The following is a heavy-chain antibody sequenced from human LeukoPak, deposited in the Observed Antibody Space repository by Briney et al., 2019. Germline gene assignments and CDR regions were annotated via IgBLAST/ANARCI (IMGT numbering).Heavy chain of an antibody. J-gene: IGHJ4*02. CDR2: INAGNGNT. Sequence: ASVKVSCKASGYTFTSYAMHWVRQAPGQRLEWMGWINAGNGNTKYSQKFQGRVTITRDTSASTAYMELRSLRSDDTAVYYCARSVEANWGYFDYWGQGTLVTVSS. CDR1: GYTFTSYA. D-gene: IGHD7-27*01. V-gene: IGHV1-3*01. CDR3: ARSVEANWGYFDY.